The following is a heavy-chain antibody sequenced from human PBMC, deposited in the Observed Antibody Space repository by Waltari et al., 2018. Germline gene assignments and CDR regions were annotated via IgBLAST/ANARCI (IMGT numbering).Heavy chain of an antibody. J-gene: IGHJ5*02. Sequence: QVQLVQSGAEVKKPGSSVKVSCKASGGTFSSYTISWVRQAPGQGLEWMGRIIPILGIANYAQRFQGRVTITADKSTSTAYMELSSLRSEDTAVYYCAIQGRITMIVVGGDWFDPWGQGTLVTVSS. CDR1: GGTFSSYT. CDR2: IIPILGIA. CDR3: AIQGRITMIVVGGDWFDP. D-gene: IGHD3-22*01. V-gene: IGHV1-69*02.